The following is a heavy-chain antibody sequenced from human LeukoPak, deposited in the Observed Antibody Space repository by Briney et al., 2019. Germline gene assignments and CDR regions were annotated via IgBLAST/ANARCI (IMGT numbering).Heavy chain of an antibody. CDR3: ARDSLRGYYDTSGYRFDY. CDR2: ISSSSSTR. J-gene: IGHJ4*02. D-gene: IGHD3-22*01. V-gene: IGHV3-48*02. Sequence: PGGSLRLSYAAAAFTFSSYSMNWVRQAPGKGLEWGSYISSSSSTRYYADSVKGRFTISRENAKNSLYLQMESLRDEDTAVYYCARDSLRGYYDTSGYRFDYWGQGTLVTVSS. CDR1: AFTFSSYS.